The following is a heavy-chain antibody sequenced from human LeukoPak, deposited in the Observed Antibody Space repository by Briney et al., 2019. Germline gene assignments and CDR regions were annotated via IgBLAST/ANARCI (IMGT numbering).Heavy chain of an antibody. V-gene: IGHV4-30-4*01. CDR3: ARAYHGDYSERAFDY. CDR1: GGSISSGDYY. CDR2: IYYSGST. D-gene: IGHD4-17*01. Sequence: SQTLSLTCTVSGGSISSGDYYWSWIRQPPGKGLEWIGYIYYSGSTYYNPSLKSRVTISVDTSKNQFSLKLSSVTAADTAVYYCARAYHGDYSERAFDYWGQGTLVTVSS. J-gene: IGHJ4*02.